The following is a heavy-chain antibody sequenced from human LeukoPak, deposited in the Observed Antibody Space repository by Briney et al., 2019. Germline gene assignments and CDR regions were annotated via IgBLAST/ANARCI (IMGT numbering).Heavy chain of an antibody. D-gene: IGHD5-24*01. CDR1: GFTFDDYA. Sequence: GGSLRLSCAASGFTFDDYAMHWVRHAPGKGLEWVSGISWNSGSIGYADSVKGRFTISRDNSKNTLYLQMNSLRAEDTAVYYCAKGDGYNSDFDYWGQGTLVTVSS. CDR3: AKGDGYNSDFDY. V-gene: IGHV3-9*01. CDR2: ISWNSGSI. J-gene: IGHJ4*02.